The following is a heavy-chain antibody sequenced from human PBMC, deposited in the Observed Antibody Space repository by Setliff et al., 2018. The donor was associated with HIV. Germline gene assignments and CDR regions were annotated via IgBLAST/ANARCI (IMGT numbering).Heavy chain of an antibody. J-gene: IGHJ6*03. Sequence: SETLSLTCTVSGGSSSSYCWNWIRQPPGKGLEWIGEIDHSGSTKYHASLKSRVTISMDTSKNQFSLKLSSVTAADTAVYYCARRSPGGGYYMDVWGKGTTVTVSS. CDR2: IDHSGST. CDR1: GGSSSSYC. CDR3: ARRSPGGGYYMDV. D-gene: IGHD3-16*01. V-gene: IGHV4-59*12.